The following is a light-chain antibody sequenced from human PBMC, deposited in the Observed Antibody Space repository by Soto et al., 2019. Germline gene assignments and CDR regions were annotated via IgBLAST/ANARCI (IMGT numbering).Light chain of an antibody. V-gene: IGKV1-39*01. Sequence: DIQMTQSPSSLSASVGDRVTITCRASQSITSYLNWYQQKPGKAPKLLIYDASTLHSGVPSRFSGSGSGADFSLTISSLQPEDFATYYCQQSYSTPFTFGPGTKVDI. CDR3: QQSYSTPFT. CDR2: DAS. CDR1: QSITSY. J-gene: IGKJ3*01.